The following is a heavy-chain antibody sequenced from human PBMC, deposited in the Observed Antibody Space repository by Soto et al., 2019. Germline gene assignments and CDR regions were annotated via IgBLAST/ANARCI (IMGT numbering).Heavy chain of an antibody. J-gene: IGHJ4*02. Sequence: QVQLQESGPGLVKPSGTLSLTCAVSGGSISTNNWWRWVRQPPGKGLEWIGEIYHTGGTNYNPSLTRRVAMSVDKSKNQFSLNLNSVTAADTAVYYCAREKGAGTYMGFDYWGQGTLVTVSS. CDR3: AREKGAGTYMGFDY. D-gene: IGHD3-10*01. CDR1: GGSISTNNW. CDR2: IYHTGGT. V-gene: IGHV4-4*02.